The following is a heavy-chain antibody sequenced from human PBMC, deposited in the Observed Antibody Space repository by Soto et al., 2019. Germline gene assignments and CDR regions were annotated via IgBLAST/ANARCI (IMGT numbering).Heavy chain of an antibody. CDR1: GFDFRHHH. J-gene: IGHJ4*02. D-gene: IGHD3-16*01. Sequence: EVQLVESGGGLVQPGGSLRLSCAVSGFDFRHHHMDWVRQAPGKGLEWVGRSRNKADNYSPDYAASAKCRFTISRDESKSTLNLQMSSLRTEDSAVFYCVCWLWGIGHWGQGTLVTVSP. V-gene: IGHV3-72*01. CDR3: VCWLWGIGH. CDR2: SRNKADNYSP.